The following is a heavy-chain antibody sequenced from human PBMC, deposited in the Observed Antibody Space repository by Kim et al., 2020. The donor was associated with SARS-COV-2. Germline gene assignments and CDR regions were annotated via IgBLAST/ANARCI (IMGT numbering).Heavy chain of an antibody. Sequence: TYYNPYLKSRVTISVDTSKNQFSLKLSSVTAADTAVYYCARRGVGATIDYWGQGTLVTVSS. CDR3: ARRGVGATIDY. V-gene: IGHV4-39*01. D-gene: IGHD1-26*01. J-gene: IGHJ4*02. CDR2: T.